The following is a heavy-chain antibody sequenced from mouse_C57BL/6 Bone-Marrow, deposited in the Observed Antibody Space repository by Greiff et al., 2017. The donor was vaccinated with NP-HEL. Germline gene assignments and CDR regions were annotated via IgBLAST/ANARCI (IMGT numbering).Heavy chain of an antibody. V-gene: IGHV1-7*01. CDR3: ARSVTTVGPYYFDY. Sequence: VQLQESGAELAKPGASVKLSCKASGYTFTSYWMHWVKQRPGQGLEWIGYINPSSGSTKYIQKFKDKATLTADKSSRTAYMQLSSLTYEDSAVYYCARSVTTVGPYYFDYWGQGTTLTVSS. D-gene: IGHD1-1*01. CDR2: INPSSGST. J-gene: IGHJ2*01. CDR1: GYTFTSYW.